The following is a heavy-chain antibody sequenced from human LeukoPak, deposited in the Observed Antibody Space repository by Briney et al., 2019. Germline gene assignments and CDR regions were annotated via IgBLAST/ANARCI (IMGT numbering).Heavy chain of an antibody. CDR1: GFTFSNNA. D-gene: IGHD6-13*01. CDR3: AKDPIAAAGTGYYYYYMDV. V-gene: IGHV3-30*18. CDR2: ISYDGSNK. J-gene: IGHJ6*03. Sequence: GGSLRLSCAASGFTFSNNAMHWVRQAPGKGLEWVAVISYDGSNKYHADSVKGRFAISRDNSKNTLYLQMNSLRAEDTAVYYCAKDPIAAAGTGYYYYYMDVWGKGTTVTISS.